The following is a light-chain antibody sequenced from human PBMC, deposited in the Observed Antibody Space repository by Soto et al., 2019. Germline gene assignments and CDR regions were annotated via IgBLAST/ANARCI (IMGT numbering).Light chain of an antibody. Sequence: QSVLTQPPSASAPPGQRVTISCSGSSSNIGSNPVNWYQHLPGTAPKLLICSNNERPSGVPDRFYGSKSGTSASLAISGLQSEDEADYYCAAWDDSLNAVVFGGGTKVTVL. CDR2: SNN. V-gene: IGLV1-44*01. CDR3: AAWDDSLNAVV. CDR1: SSNIGSNP. J-gene: IGLJ2*01.